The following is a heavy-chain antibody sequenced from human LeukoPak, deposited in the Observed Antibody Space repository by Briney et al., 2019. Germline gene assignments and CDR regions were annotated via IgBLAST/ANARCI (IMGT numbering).Heavy chain of an antibody. CDR3: ARGPSHLDY. V-gene: IGHV3-23*01. J-gene: IGHJ4*02. Sequence: PGGSLRLSCVASGFTFSTYAMSWVRQAPGKGLEWVSAISGSGGSTYYADSVKGRFTISRDNSKNTLYLQMNSLRAEDTAVYSCARGPSHLDYWGQGTLVTVSS. CDR1: GFTFSTYA. CDR2: ISGSGGST.